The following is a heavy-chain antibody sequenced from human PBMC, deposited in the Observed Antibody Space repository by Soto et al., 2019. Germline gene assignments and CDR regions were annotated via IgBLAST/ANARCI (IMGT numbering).Heavy chain of an antibody. CDR3: ARDSPDSFWSGKTGYYYYYYMDV. Sequence: GASVKVSCKASGYTFTSYAMHWVRQAPGQRLEWMGWINAGNGNTKYSQKFRGRVTITRDTSASTAYMELSSLRSEDTAVYYCARDSPDSFWSGKTGYYYYYYMDVWGKGTTVTVSS. CDR2: INAGNGNT. V-gene: IGHV1-3*01. CDR1: GYTFTSYA. J-gene: IGHJ6*03. D-gene: IGHD3-3*01.